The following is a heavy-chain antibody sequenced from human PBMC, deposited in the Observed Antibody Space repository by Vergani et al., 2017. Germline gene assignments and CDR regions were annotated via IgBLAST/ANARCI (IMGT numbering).Heavy chain of an antibody. Sequence: QVQLVESGGGVVQPGRSLRLSCAASGFTFNQYGMHWVRQAPGKGLDWVAVTWYDGNNKQYADSVKGRFTISRDNSKSTMYLQMNSLRDEYTGVYYCARDLRLLYNRFDPWGQGTLVTVSS. D-gene: IGHD1-14*01. CDR2: TWYDGNNK. V-gene: IGHV3-33*01. CDR3: ARDLRLLYNRFDP. CDR1: GFTFNQYG. J-gene: IGHJ5*02.